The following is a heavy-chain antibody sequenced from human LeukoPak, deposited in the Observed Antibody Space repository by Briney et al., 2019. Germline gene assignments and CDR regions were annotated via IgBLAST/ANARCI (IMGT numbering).Heavy chain of an antibody. CDR1: GFTFSSYA. D-gene: IGHD6-19*01. Sequence: GGSLRLSCAASGFTFSSYAMHWVRQAPGKGLEWVAVISYDGSNNYYADSVKGRFTMSRDNSKNTLYLQMNSLRAEDTAVYYCSKGRTVTGTLALDYWGQGTLVTVSS. CDR2: ISYDGSNN. V-gene: IGHV3-30*04. CDR3: SKGRTVTGTLALDY. J-gene: IGHJ4*02.